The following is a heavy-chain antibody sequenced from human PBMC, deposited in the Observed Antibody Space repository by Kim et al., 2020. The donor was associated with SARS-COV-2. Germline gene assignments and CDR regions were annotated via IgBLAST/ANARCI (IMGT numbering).Heavy chain of an antibody. V-gene: IGHV3-30-3*01. J-gene: IGHJ4*02. CDR3: ARGGIAAAGTDY. CDR1: GFTFSSYA. Sequence: GGSLRLSCAASGFTFSSYAMHWVRQAPGKGLEWVAVISYDGSNKYYADSVKGRFTISRDNSKNTLYLQMNSLRAEDTAVYYCARGGIAAAGTDYWGQGTL. CDR2: ISYDGSNK. D-gene: IGHD6-13*01.